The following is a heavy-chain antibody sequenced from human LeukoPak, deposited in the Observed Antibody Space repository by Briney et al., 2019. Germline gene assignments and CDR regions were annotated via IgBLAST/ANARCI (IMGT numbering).Heavy chain of an antibody. CDR1: GFTFSSYW. J-gene: IGHJ4*02. V-gene: IGHV4-39*07. Sequence: GSLRLSCAASGFTFSSYWMSWVRQPPGKGLEWIGSIYYSGSTYYNPSLKSRVTISVDTSKNQFSLKLSSVTAADTAVYYCARYGRYSYGASGFDYWGQGTLVTVSS. CDR3: ARYGRYSYGASGFDY. D-gene: IGHD5-18*01. CDR2: IYYSGST.